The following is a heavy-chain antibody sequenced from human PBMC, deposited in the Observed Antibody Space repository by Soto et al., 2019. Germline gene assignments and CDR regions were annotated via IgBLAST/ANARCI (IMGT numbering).Heavy chain of an antibody. CDR1: GFTFSSYS. Sequence: EVQLVESGGGLVKPGGSLRLSCAASGFTFSSYSMNWVRQAPGKGLEWVSSISSSSSYIYYADSVKGRFTISRDNAKNSLYRQMNSLRAEDTAVYYCARAFDYGDPLYNWFDPWGQGTLVTVSS. D-gene: IGHD4-17*01. V-gene: IGHV3-21*01. CDR2: ISSSSSYI. CDR3: ARAFDYGDPLYNWFDP. J-gene: IGHJ5*02.